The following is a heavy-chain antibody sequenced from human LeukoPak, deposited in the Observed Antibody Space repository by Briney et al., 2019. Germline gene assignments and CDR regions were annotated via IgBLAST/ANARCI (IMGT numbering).Heavy chain of an antibody. D-gene: IGHD2-2*01. CDR3: ARGDTLTQSTDY. J-gene: IGHJ4*02. Sequence: GASVKVSCKASGYTFTANGITWVRQAPGQGLEWMGWISAYNGDTVYAQKLQGRVTMTTDTSTSTAYMELRSLRSDDTAVYYCARGDTLTQSTDYWGQGTLVTVSS. CDR2: ISAYNGDT. V-gene: IGHV1-18*01. CDR1: GYTFTANG.